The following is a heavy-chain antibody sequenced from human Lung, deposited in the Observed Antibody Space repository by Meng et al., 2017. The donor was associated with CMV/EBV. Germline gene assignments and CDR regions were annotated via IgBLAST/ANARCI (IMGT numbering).Heavy chain of an antibody. D-gene: IGHD2-21*01. V-gene: IGHV3-7*01. CDR3: ASIFCGPTTCYYFDW. J-gene: IGHJ4*02. Sequence: GGSLRLSCAASGFRFSTYSMSWVRQAPGKGLEWMASINRDGSEKDYVDSVKGRFTISRDNAKKSLYLVMNSLRAEDTAVYYCASIFCGPTTCYYFDWWGQGXLVTVSS. CDR2: INRDGSEK. CDR1: GFRFSTYS.